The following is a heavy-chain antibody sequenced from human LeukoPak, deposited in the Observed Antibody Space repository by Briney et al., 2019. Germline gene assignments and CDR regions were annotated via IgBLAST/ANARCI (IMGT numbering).Heavy chain of an antibody. D-gene: IGHD4-23*01. V-gene: IGHV4-34*01. CDR3: ARLDGGTRFDP. J-gene: IGHJ5*02. CDR2: INHSGSP. CDR1: GGSFSDYY. Sequence: SETLSLTCAVYGGSFSDYYWTWIRQPPGKGLEWIGGINHSGSPNNNPSLKSRVSISFDTSKNQFSLKLSSVAAADTAVYYCARLDGGTRFDPWGQGTLVTVSS.